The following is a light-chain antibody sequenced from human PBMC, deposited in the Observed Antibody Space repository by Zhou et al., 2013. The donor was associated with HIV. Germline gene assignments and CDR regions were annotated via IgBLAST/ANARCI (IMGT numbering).Light chain of an antibody. Sequence: DIQMTQSPLTLSSTVGARVTITCRASQSIGRWLAWYQVKPGKAPKLIMYKASTLESGVPSRFTGRGSGTDFTLTIDSLQPEDVGTYFCQHYDNPPYTFGLGTKLEIK. V-gene: IGKV1-5*03. CDR2: KAS. J-gene: IGKJ2*01. CDR3: QHYDNPPYT. CDR1: QSIGRW.